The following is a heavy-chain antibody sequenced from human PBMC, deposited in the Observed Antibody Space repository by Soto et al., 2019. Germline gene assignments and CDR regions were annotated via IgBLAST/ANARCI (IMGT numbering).Heavy chain of an antibody. CDR3: ARAPYSSGWYLSEI. D-gene: IGHD6-19*01. V-gene: IGHV3-30-3*01. CDR2: ISYDGSNK. Sequence: LRLSCAASGFTLSSYAMHWVRQAPGKGLEWVAVISYDGSNKYYADSVKGRFTISRDNSKNTLYLQMNSLRAEDTAVYYCARAPYSSGWYLSEIWGQGTLVTVSS. CDR1: GFTLSSYA. J-gene: IGHJ4*02.